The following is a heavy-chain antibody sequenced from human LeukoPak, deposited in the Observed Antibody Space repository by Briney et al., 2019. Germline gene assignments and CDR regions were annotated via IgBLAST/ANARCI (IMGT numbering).Heavy chain of an antibody. D-gene: IGHD6-19*01. V-gene: IGHV3-30-3*01. J-gene: IGHJ4*02. CDR2: ISYDGSNK. CDR1: GFTFSSYA. CDR3: AKAKEKPSIAVAGTSFDY. Sequence: GGSLRLSCAASGFTFSSYAMHWVRQAPGKGLEWVAVISYDGSNKYYADSVKGRFTIPRDNSKNTLYLQMNSLRAEDTAVYYCAKAKEKPSIAVAGTSFDYWGQGTLVTVSS.